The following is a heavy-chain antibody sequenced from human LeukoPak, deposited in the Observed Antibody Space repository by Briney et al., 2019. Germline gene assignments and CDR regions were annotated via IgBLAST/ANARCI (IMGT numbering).Heavy chain of an antibody. V-gene: IGHV3-23*01. J-gene: IGHJ6*02. CDR1: GFTFSSYA. Sequence: GGSLRLSCAASGFTFSSYAMSWVRQAPGKGLEWVSAISGSGGSTYYADSVKGRFTISRENAENSLYLQMNSLRAGDTAVYYCVRDRSNYYYGMDVWGQGTTVTVAS. CDR2: ISGSGGST. CDR3: VRDRSNYYYGMDV.